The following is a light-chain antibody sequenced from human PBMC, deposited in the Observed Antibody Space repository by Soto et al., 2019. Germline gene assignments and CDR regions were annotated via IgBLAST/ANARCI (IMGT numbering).Light chain of an antibody. J-gene: IGKJ1*01. CDR3: QQYNNWPWT. Sequence: EIVMTQSPATLYVSPGERATLSCRASQSVSSKLAWYQQKPGQPPRLLIYAASTRATGIPVRFSGSGSGTEFTLTISSLQSEDFAVYYCQQYNNWPWTFGQGTKVEIK. V-gene: IGKV3-15*01. CDR2: AAS. CDR1: QSVSSK.